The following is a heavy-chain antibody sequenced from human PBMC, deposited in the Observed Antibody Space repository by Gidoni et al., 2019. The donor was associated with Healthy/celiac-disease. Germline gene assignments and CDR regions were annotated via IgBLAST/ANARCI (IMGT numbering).Heavy chain of an antibody. CDR2: IIPILGIA. CDR3: ARKYYYDSSGYLTADDAFDI. D-gene: IGHD3-22*01. Sequence: QVQLVQSGAEVKKPGSSVKVSCKASGGTFSSYTISWVRQAPGQGLEWMGRIIPILGIANYAQKFQGRVTITADKSTSTAYMELSSLRSEDTAVYYCARKYYYDSSGYLTADDAFDIWGQGTMVTVSS. J-gene: IGHJ3*02. V-gene: IGHV1-69*02. CDR1: GGTFSSYT.